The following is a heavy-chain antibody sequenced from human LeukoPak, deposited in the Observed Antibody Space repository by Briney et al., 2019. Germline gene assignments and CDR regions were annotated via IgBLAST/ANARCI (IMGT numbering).Heavy chain of an antibody. Sequence: GGSLRLSCAASGFTFSDYTMYWVRQAPGKGLGYVSAITSSGGSTYYASSVKDRFTISRDNSKNTLYLQMGSLRAEDMAVYHCAKASSTTTPYYGMDIWGPGTPVTVSS. CDR1: GFTFSDYT. CDR2: ITSSGGST. J-gene: IGHJ6*02. V-gene: IGHV3-64*01. CDR3: AKASSTTTPYYGMDI. D-gene: IGHD2/OR15-2a*01.